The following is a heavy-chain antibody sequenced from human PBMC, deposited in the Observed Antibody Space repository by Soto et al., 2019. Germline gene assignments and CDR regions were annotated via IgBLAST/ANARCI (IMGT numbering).Heavy chain of an antibody. CDR1: GASINSGDYY. Sequence: PSETLSLTCTVSGASINSGDYYWSWIRQPPGKGLEWIGHIYYSGSTYYNPSLKSRAGISVDSPKSQVSLKLTSVTAADTAVYFCDRLLMNYYRLDHSGPGALVTVSS. CDR3: DRLLMNYYRLDH. D-gene: IGHD3-10*01. CDR2: IYYSGST. J-gene: IGHJ5*02. V-gene: IGHV4-30-4*01.